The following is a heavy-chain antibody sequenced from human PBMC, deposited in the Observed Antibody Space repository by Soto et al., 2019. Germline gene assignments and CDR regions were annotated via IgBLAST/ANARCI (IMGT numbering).Heavy chain of an antibody. CDR1: GYTLTELS. CDR2: FDPEDGET. CDR3: ATGYHYDSSGLFDY. Sequence: ASVKVSCKVSGYTLTELSMHWVRQAPGKGLEWMGGFDPEDGETIYAQKFQGRVTMTEDTSTDTAYMELSSLRSEDTAVYYCATGYHYDSSGLFDYWGQGTLVTVSS. D-gene: IGHD3-22*01. V-gene: IGHV1-24*01. J-gene: IGHJ4*02.